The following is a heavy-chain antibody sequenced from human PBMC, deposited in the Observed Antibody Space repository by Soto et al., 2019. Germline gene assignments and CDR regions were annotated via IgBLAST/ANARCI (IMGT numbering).Heavy chain of an antibody. D-gene: IGHD3-16*01. V-gene: IGHV4-39*01. J-gene: IGHJ4*02. Sequence: SETLSPTGIVSGRSISTPTFYWGWIRQSPGKGLEWIGSIYYIGNTYYNPSLESRVTISVDTSKNQFSLKLSSATAADTAVYYCMTQTVIRGEVVYWGQG. CDR2: IYYIGNT. CDR3: MTQTVIRGEVVY. CDR1: GRSISTPTFY.